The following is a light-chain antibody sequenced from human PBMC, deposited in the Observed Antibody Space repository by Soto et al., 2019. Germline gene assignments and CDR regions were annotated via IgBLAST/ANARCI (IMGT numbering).Light chain of an antibody. CDR2: GAS. CDR1: QSLNARY. J-gene: IGKJ1*01. Sequence: EIVLTQSPGTLSLSPGERATLSCRASQSLNARYLAWYQVKPGQAPRLLFYGASSRATGIPDRFIGSGSGTDFTLTITGMEPEDFAVYYCQQFHISPTLGQGTKVDIK. V-gene: IGKV3-20*01. CDR3: QQFHISPT.